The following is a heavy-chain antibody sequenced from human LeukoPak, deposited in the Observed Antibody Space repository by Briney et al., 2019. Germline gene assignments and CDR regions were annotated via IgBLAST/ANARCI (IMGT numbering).Heavy chain of an antibody. D-gene: IGHD3-3*01. V-gene: IGHV1-2*02. CDR1: GYTFTGYW. CDR3: ARDHGGTTMFVDAFDI. Sequence: GASVKVSCKASGYTFTGYWMHWVRQGPGQGLEWMGWINPNSGSTNYAHNFQGRVTMTRDTSISTVYMELSSLRSDDTAVYYCARDHGGTTMFVDAFDIWGQGTMVTVSS. J-gene: IGHJ3*02. CDR2: INPNSGST.